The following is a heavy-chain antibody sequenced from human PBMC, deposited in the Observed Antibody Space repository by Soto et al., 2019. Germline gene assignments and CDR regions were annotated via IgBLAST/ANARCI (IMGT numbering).Heavy chain of an antibody. V-gene: IGHV1-2*02. CDR2: INPNSGGT. CDR3: ARVLTRGAYSSGWNYFDY. D-gene: IGHD6-19*01. Sequence: QVQLVQSGAEVKKPGASVKVSCKASGYTFTGYYMHWVRQAPGQGLEWMGWINPNSGGTNYAQKFQGRVTMTRGTSISTAYMELSRLRSDDTAVYYCARVLTRGAYSSGWNYFDYWGQGTLVTVSS. CDR1: GYTFTGYY. J-gene: IGHJ4*02.